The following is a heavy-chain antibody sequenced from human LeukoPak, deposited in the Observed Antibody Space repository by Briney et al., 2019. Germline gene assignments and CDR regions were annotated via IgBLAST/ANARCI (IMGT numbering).Heavy chain of an antibody. CDR1: GYTFTNYA. Sequence: GASVKVSCKASGYTFTNYAFSWVRQAPGQGLEWVGWISAYNGNTNYAQKLQGRVTMTTDTSTSTVYMELRSLRSDDTAVYYCARDVGEGFCSGGSCSDYSGQGTLVTVSS. V-gene: IGHV1-18*01. CDR3: ARDVGEGFCSGGSCSDY. D-gene: IGHD2-15*01. J-gene: IGHJ4*02. CDR2: ISAYNGNT.